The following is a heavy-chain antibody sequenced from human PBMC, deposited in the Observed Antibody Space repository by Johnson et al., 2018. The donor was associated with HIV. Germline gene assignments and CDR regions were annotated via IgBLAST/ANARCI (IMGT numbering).Heavy chain of an antibody. D-gene: IGHD2-8*01. J-gene: IGHJ3*02. CDR3: ARGGVVHDGFDI. CDR2: IRYDGSNK. V-gene: IGHV3-30*02. CDR1: GFGFSRYV. Sequence: QVQLVESGGGVVQPGRSLRASCAASGFGFSRYVMHWVRQAPGKWLEWVAFIRYDGSNKYYADSVKGRFTISRDNSKNTLYLQMNSLRAEDTAVYYCARGGVVHDGFDIRGLGTMVTVSS.